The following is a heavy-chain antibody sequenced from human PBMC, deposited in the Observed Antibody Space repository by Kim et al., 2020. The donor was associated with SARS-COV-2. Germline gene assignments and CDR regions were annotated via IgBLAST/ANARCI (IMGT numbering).Heavy chain of an antibody. D-gene: IGHD2-21*01. CDR3: ANKAGGDGNHLAPLDF. Sequence: GGSLRLSCAASGFTFSNYAMNWVRQAPGKGLKWVSAISGRSDTAYYADSVKGRFTISRDNSKNTLYLQMDSLRAEDTAVYYCANKAGGDGNHLAPLDFWGQGTLVTVSS. V-gene: IGHV3-23*01. CDR2: ISGRSDTA. CDR1: GFTFSNYA. J-gene: IGHJ4*02.